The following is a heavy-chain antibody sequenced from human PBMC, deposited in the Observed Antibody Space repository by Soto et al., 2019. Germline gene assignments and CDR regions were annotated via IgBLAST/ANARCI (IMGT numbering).Heavy chain of an antibody. V-gene: IGHV4-4*02. CDR2: IYHSGST. D-gene: IGHD3-22*01. Sequence: PSETLYITCAVSGGSISSSNWWSWVRQPPGKGLEWFGEIYHSGSTNYNPSLKSRVTISVDKSKNQFSLKLSSVTAADTAVYYCARMCVIAYYYDSSGSTVYGMDVWGQGTTVT. J-gene: IGHJ6*02. CDR3: ARMCVIAYYYDSSGSTVYGMDV. CDR1: GGSISSSNW.